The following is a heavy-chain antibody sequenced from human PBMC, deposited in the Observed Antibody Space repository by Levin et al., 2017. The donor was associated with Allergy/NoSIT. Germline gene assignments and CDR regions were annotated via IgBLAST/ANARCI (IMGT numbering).Heavy chain of an antibody. CDR3: TRDYYFDRSGERTLPAY. V-gene: IGHV3-23*01. CDR2: ISGMGHNT. CDR1: RSSVSTYA. Sequence: GSLRLSCAASRSSVSTYAMMWVRQGPGKGLEWVAAISGMGHNTYYAESVKGRFTISIDNSKNTLYLEMKSLRVEDTAVYYCTRDYYFDRSGERTLPAYWGQGTLVTVSS. D-gene: IGHD3-22*01. J-gene: IGHJ4*02.